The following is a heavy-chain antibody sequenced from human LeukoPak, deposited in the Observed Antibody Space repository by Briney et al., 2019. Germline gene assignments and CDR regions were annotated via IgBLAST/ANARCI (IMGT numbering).Heavy chain of an antibody. Sequence: DPGRSLRLSCAASGFTFDDYAMHWVRQAPGKGLEWVAGISWNSGNIGYADSVKGRFTISRDNAKNSLYLQMNSLRAEDTALYYCAKDPDSSWYRDWFDPWGQGTLVTVSS. CDR1: GFTFDDYA. V-gene: IGHV3-9*01. CDR3: AKDPDSSWYRDWFDP. D-gene: IGHD6-13*01. CDR2: ISWNSGNI. J-gene: IGHJ5*02.